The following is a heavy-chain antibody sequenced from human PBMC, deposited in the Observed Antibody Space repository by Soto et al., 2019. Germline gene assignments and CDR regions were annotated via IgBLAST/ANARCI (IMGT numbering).Heavy chain of an antibody. CDR3: SRGASDSGELLYF. Sequence: GGSLRLSCEVSGFTFSGYSMNWVRQAPGKGLEWVSSISSGGDYKYYADSVKGRFSISRDNAKKSLYLQMSSLRAEDTAIYYCSRGASDSGELLYFWGQGTQVTVSS. CDR2: ISSGGDYK. V-gene: IGHV3-21*01. D-gene: IGHD3-10*01. J-gene: IGHJ4*02. CDR1: GFTFSGYS.